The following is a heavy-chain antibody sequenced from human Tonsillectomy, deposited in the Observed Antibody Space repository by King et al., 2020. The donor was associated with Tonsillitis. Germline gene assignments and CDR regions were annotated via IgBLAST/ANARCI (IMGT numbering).Heavy chain of an antibody. D-gene: IGHD3-22*01. V-gene: IGHV4-30-2*01. CDR2: IYPSGAT. J-gene: IGHJ4*02. CDR3: ARGGDYDDSSGYPTHLDY. CDR1: GGSISSGGYS. Sequence: QLQESGSGLVKPSQTLSLTCTVSGGSISSGGYSWSWIRQPPGKGLEWIGYIYPSGATYYNPSLKSRVTLSVDRSKNQFSLKLNSVTAADTAVYYCARGGDYDDSSGYPTHLDYGGQGTLAT.